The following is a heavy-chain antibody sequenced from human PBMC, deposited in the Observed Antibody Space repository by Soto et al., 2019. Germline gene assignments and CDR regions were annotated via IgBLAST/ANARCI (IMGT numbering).Heavy chain of an antibody. CDR3: AKVPEHTAMVHIFDF. V-gene: IGHV3-30*18. Sequence: QVQLVESGGGVVQPGRSLRLSCAASGFTFSSFGMHWVRQAPGKGLEWVAVISYDGSNKYYADSVKGRFTISRDNSKNTLYLQMNSLRAEDTAVYYCAKVPEHTAMVHIFDFWGQGTLVTVSS. CDR2: ISYDGSNK. D-gene: IGHD5-18*01. CDR1: GFTFSSFG. J-gene: IGHJ4*02.